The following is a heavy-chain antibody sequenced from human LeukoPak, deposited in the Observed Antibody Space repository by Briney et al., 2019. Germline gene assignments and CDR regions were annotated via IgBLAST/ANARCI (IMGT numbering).Heavy chain of an antibody. CDR2: MNPNSGNT. Sequence: ASVKVSCKASGYTFTSYDINWVRQATGQGLEWMGWMNPNSGNTGYAQKFQGRVTMTRNTSISTAYMELSSLRSEDTAVYYCARSPYSNLDFDYWGQGTLVTVSS. CDR1: GYTFTSYD. V-gene: IGHV1-8*01. CDR3: ARSPYSNLDFDY. D-gene: IGHD4-11*01. J-gene: IGHJ4*02.